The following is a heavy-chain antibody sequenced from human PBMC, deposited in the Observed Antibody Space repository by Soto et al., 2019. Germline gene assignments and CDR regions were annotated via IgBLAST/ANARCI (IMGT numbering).Heavy chain of an antibody. CDR1: GGSISSSSYY. V-gene: IGHV4-39*01. CDR2: IYYSGSA. Sequence: ASETLSLTCTVSGGSISSSSYYWGWIRQPPGKGLEWIGSIYYSGSANYNPSLKSRVTMSIDTSKNQFSLKLSSVTAADTAVYYCARAGHDYSGYYVNWFDPWGQGTLVTVSS. J-gene: IGHJ5*02. D-gene: IGHD3-22*01. CDR3: ARAGHDYSGYYVNWFDP.